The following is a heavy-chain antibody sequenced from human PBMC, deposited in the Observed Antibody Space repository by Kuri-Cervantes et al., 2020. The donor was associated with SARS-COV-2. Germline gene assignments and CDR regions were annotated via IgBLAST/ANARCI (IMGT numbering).Heavy chain of an antibody. CDR1: GLTFSSYG. Sequence: SCAASGLTFSSYGMHWVRQAPGKGLEWVAVISYDGSNKYYADSVKGRFTISRDNSKNTLYLQMNSLRAEDTAVYYCAKDSGYYDSSGYYRYWGQGTLVTVSS. CDR2: ISYDGSNK. CDR3: AKDSGYYDSSGYYRY. J-gene: IGHJ4*02. V-gene: IGHV3-30*18. D-gene: IGHD3-22*01.